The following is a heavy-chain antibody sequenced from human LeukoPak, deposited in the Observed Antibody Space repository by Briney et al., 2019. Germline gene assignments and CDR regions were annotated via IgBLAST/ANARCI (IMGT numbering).Heavy chain of an antibody. D-gene: IGHD3-10*01. J-gene: IGHJ4*02. Sequence: SQTLSLTCAISGDTVSSNTAGWNWIRQSPSRGLEWLGRTYYRSKWYSDFAPSVRNRITINPDTSKNQFSLQLNSVTPEDTAVYYCAREGLWFGEYKERWGQGTLVTVSS. CDR1: GDTVSSNTAG. V-gene: IGHV6-1*01. CDR2: TYYRSKWYS. CDR3: AREGLWFGEYKER.